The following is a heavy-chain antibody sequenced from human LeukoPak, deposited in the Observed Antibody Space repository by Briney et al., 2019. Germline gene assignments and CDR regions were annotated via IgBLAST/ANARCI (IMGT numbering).Heavy chain of an antibody. D-gene: IGHD5/OR15-5a*01. J-gene: IGHJ3*02. CDR1: GSPFTSYW. CDR3: ARPQATAVVSRGAFDI. V-gene: IGHV5-51*01. Sequence: GESLQISCQGSGSPFTSYWIGWVRQLPGKGLEWMGIINPGGSDTRYGPSFQGQVPISADKSISTAYPQWSSLKASDTAMYYCARPQATAVVSRGAFDIWGQGTMVTVSS. CDR2: INPGGSDT.